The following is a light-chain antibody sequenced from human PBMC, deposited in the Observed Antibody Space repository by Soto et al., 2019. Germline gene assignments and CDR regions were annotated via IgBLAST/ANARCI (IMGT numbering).Light chain of an antibody. CDR1: QSISSY. J-gene: IGKJ1*01. CDR2: AAS. Sequence: DIQMTQSPSSLSASVGDRITITCRASQSISSYLNWHQQKPGKGPQLLIYAASNLDRGVPSRFSGSGSGTDFTLTISSLQPGDFATYYCQQSYTTPRTFGQGTKVDIK. CDR3: QQSYTTPRT. V-gene: IGKV1-39*01.